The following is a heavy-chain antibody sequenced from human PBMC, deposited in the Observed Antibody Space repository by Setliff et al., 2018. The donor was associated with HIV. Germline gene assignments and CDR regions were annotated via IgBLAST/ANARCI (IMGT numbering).Heavy chain of an antibody. J-gene: IGHJ4*02. CDR3: ARGTYDSDY. CDR1: GYTFTDYYD. D-gene: IGHD3-22*01. Sequence: ASVKVSCKASGYTFTDYYDINWVRQATGQGLEWMGWMNPNSGNTGYAQKFQGRVTMTRNTSISTAYMELSSLRSGDTAVYYCARGTYDSDYWGQGTLVTVS. V-gene: IGHV1-8*02. CDR2: MNPNSGNT.